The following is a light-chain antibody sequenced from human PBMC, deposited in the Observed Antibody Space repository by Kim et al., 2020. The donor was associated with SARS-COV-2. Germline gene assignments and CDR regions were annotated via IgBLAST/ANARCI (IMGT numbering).Light chain of an antibody. CDR3: AAWDASLTGRV. V-gene: IGLV1-47*01. CDR2: RNN. CDR1: SSNIGSNS. Sequence: GQRFTISCSGGSSNIGSNSVAWNQPLPGTAPKLLIYRNNRRPSGVPDRFSGSQSGTSASLAISGLRSADEADYYCAAWDASLTGRVFGGGTQRPS. J-gene: IGLJ3*02.